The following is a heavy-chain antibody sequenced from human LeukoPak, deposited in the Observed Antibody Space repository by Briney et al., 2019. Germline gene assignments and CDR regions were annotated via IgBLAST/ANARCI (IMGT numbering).Heavy chain of an antibody. CDR1: GYTFTGYY. V-gene: IGHV1-18*04. J-gene: IGHJ4*02. CDR2: ISAYNGNT. D-gene: IGHD2-2*01. Sequence: ASVKVSCKASGYTFTGYYMHWVRQAPGQGLEWMGWISAYNGNTNYAQKLQGRVTMTTDTSTSTAYMELRSLRSDDTAVYYCARSIVVVPAARIHFDYWGQGTLVTVSS. CDR3: ARSIVVVPAARIHFDY.